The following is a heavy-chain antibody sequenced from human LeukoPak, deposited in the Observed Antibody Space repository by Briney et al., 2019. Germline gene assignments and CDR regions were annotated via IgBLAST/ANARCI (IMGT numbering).Heavy chain of an antibody. D-gene: IGHD6-13*01. J-gene: IGHJ6*04. Sequence: ASVKVSCKASGGTCSSYAISWVRQAPGQGLEWMGGIIPIFGTANYAQKFQGRVTITADESTSTAYMELSSLRSEDTAVYYCARDKQQLEDYYYYYGMDVWGKGTTVTVSS. V-gene: IGHV1-69*13. CDR1: GGTCSSYA. CDR3: ARDKQQLEDYYYYYGMDV. CDR2: IIPIFGTA.